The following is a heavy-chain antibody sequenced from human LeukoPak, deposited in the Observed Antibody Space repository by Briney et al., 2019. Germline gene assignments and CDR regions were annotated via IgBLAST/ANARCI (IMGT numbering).Heavy chain of an antibody. CDR2: IRYDGSSK. Sequence: GGSLRLSYAACGFTFSSYGMHWVRQAPGKGLEWVAFIRYDGSSKYYADSVKGRFTISRDNSKNTLYLQMNSLRAEDTAVYYCAKVKLWLSSYYYYGMDVWGQGTTVTVSS. D-gene: IGHD5-18*01. J-gene: IGHJ6*02. V-gene: IGHV3-30*02. CDR1: GFTFSSYG. CDR3: AKVKLWLSSYYYYGMDV.